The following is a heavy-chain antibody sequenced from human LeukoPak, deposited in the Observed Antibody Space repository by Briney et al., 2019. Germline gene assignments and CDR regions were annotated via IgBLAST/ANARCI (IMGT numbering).Heavy chain of an antibody. D-gene: IGHD6-19*01. CDR3: ARDRGSSGPFDP. Sequence: PSETLSLTCTVSGGSISSYYWSWIRQPVGKGLEWIGRIYSSGSTNFNPSLKSRLTMSVDTSKNQFSLKLNSVTAADTAVYYCARDRGSSGPFDPWGQGTLVTVSS. CDR1: GGSISSYY. CDR2: IYSSGST. V-gene: IGHV4-4*07. J-gene: IGHJ5*02.